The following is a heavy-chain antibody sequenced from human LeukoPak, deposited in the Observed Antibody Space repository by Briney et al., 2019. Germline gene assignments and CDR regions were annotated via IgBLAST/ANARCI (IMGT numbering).Heavy chain of an antibody. V-gene: IGHV4-59*12. CDR1: GGSSSSNY. D-gene: IGHD1-26*01. CDR3: ARDWGIVGATKTSNWFDP. Sequence: SETLSLTCTVSGGSSSSNYWSWIRQPPGKGLEWIGYIYYSGSTNYNPSLKSRVTISVDTSKNQFSLKLSSVTAADTAVYYCARDWGIVGATKTSNWFDPWGQGTLVTVSS. CDR2: IYYSGST. J-gene: IGHJ5*02.